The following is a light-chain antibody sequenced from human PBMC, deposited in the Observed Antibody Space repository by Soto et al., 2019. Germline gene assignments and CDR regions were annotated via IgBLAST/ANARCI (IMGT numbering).Light chain of an antibody. V-gene: IGKV3-20*01. CDR2: ATS. CDR3: YQYYSPPHT. Sequence: EIVLTQSPGTLSLSPGETATLSCRTSQTISRDDLAWYRQRPGQAPRLLVSATSRRATGIPDRFNGYGSGTDFTLTISSLEPEDFGVYYCYQYYSPPHTFGPGT. CDR1: QTISRDD. J-gene: IGKJ3*01.